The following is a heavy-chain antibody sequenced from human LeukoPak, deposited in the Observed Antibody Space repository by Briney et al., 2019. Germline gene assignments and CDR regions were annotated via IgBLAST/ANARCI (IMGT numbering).Heavy chain of an antibody. CDR3: ARILDSAWGELGY. J-gene: IGHJ4*02. D-gene: IGHD6-19*01. CDR1: GFSFSSYS. V-gene: IGHV3-30*02. CDR2: IRSDGSNK. Sequence: GGSLRLSCARSGFSFSSYSMHWVRQAPGKGLEWMAFIRSDGSNKYYADSVKGRFTISRDNSKNTLYLQMNSLRAEDTAVYYCARILDSAWGELGYWGQGTLVTVSS.